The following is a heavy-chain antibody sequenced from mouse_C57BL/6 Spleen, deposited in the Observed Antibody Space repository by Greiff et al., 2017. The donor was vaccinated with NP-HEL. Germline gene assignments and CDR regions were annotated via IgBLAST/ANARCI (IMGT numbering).Heavy chain of an antibody. D-gene: IGHD2-12*01. CDR1: GYAFSSYW. Sequence: QVQLQQSGAELVKPGASVKISCKASGYAFSSYWMNWVKQRPGKGLEWIGQIYPGDGDTNYNGKFKGKATLTADKSSSTAYMQLSSLTSEDSAVYFCARHTVYDDDVTWFAYWGQGTLVTVSA. J-gene: IGHJ3*01. CDR3: ARHTVYDDDVTWFAY. V-gene: IGHV1-80*01. CDR2: IYPGDGDT.